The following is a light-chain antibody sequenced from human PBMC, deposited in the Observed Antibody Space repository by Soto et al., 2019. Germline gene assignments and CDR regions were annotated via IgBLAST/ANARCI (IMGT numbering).Light chain of an antibody. CDR3: QQYGNVPLT. CDR2: SIS. J-gene: IGKJ4*01. CDR1: SITNY. V-gene: IGKV1-39*01. Sequence: SITNYLKWYQQKPGKAPKIPMYSISTLQSGVPSRFGGSGYGTEFNLTISSLQPDDFATYYCQQYGNVPLTFRGGT.